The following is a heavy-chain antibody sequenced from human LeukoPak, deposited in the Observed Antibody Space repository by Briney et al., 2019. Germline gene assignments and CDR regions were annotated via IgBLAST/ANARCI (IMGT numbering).Heavy chain of an antibody. V-gene: IGHV3-48*03. J-gene: IGHJ3*02. CDR3: ATDYDILTGYDAFDI. Sequence: PGGSLRLSCAASGFTFSSYVMNWVRQAPGKGLEWVSYISSSGSTIYYADSVKGRFTISRDNAKNSLYLQMNSLRAEDTAVYYCATDYDILTGYDAFDIWGQGTMVTVSS. CDR2: ISSSGSTI. CDR1: GFTFSSYV. D-gene: IGHD3-9*01.